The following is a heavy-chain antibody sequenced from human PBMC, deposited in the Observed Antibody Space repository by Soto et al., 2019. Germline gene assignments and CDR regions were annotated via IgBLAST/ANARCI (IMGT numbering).Heavy chain of an antibody. CDR1: GYTFTSYA. CDR2: INAYNGNT. Sequence: ASVKVSCKASGYTFTSYAMHWVRQAPGQRLEWMGWINAYNGNTNYAQKFQGWVTMTRDTSISTAYMELSRLRSDDTAVYYCARGGDIVVVVAAEDYHYGMVVWGQGITVNVFS. D-gene: IGHD2-15*01. V-gene: IGHV1-2*04. CDR3: ARGGDIVVVVAAEDYHYGMVV. J-gene: IGHJ6*02.